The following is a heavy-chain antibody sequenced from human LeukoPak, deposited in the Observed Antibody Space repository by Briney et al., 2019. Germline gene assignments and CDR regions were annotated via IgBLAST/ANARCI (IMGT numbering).Heavy chain of an antibody. CDR3: AKGYCSSTTCSVDY. D-gene: IGHD2-2*01. Sequence: GGSLRLSCPASGFTFSSYGMHWVRQAPGKGLEWVAFIRHDGSNKYYADSVKGRFTISRDNSKKTLYLQMNSLRAEDTAVYYCAKGYCSSTTCSVDYWGQGTLVTVSS. CDR1: GFTFSSYG. V-gene: IGHV3-30*02. CDR2: IRHDGSNK. J-gene: IGHJ4*02.